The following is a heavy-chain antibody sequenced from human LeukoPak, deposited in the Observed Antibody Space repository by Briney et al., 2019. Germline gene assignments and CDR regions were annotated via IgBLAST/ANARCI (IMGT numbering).Heavy chain of an antibody. J-gene: IGHJ6*02. CDR1: GGSISRYY. D-gene: IGHD2-2*01. CDR2: IYTSGST. V-gene: IGHV4-4*07. CDR3: ARDGIGYCSSTSHYYGMDV. Sequence: NPSQTLSLTCTVSGGSISRYYWSSIRQPAGKGLEWIGRIYTSGSTNYNPPLKSRVTMSVDTSKNQFSLKLSSVTAADTAVYYCARDGIGYCSSTSHYYGMDVWGQGTTVTVSS.